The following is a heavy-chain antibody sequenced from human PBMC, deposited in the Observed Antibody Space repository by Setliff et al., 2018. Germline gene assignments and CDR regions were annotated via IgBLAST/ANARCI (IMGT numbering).Heavy chain of an antibody. V-gene: IGHV3-23*01. Sequence: GESLKISCAASGFSFSSYAMSWVRQAPGQGLGWVSSIIGSGISTYYADSVQGRFTISRDNHKNTLYLQMNSLRVEDTAIYYCAKSPHDFWSGRVFFDYWGQGILVTVSS. CDR2: IIGSGIST. CDR3: AKSPHDFWSGRVFFDY. D-gene: IGHD3-3*01. CDR1: GFSFSSYA. J-gene: IGHJ4*01.